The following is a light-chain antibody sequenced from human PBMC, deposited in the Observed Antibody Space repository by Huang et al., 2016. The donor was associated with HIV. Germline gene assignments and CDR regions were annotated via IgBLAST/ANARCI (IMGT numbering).Light chain of an antibody. CDR2: AAS. CDR1: QGISDS. Sequence: DIQMTQSPSSLSASVGDRVTITCRASQGISDSLAWDQQKSGRPPKLLLYAASTLESGVPSRFSGSGSGTDHTLTISSLQPEDLATYYCQQYFDTILTFGGGTKVEIK. V-gene: IGKV1-NL1*01. J-gene: IGKJ4*01. CDR3: QQYFDTILT.